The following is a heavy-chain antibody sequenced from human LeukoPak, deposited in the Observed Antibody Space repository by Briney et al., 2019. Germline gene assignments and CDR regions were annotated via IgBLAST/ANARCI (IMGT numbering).Heavy chain of an antibody. Sequence: ASVKVSCKASGYNFRNYGIGWVRQAPRQGLEWMGWITAGNGNTNYAQKVQGRVTMTTDTSTSTAYMELRSLRSDDTAVYFCARDSARGYSYGYNAFDIWGQGTMVTVSS. CDR3: ARDSARGYSYGYNAFDI. CDR2: ITAGNGNT. D-gene: IGHD5-18*01. J-gene: IGHJ3*02. V-gene: IGHV1-18*01. CDR1: GYNFRNYG.